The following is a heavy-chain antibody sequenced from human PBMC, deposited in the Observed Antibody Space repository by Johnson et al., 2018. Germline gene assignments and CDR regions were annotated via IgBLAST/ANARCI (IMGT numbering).Heavy chain of an antibody. CDR3: ARLGDGYNRAPNDAFDI. CDR2: IYPGDSDT. J-gene: IGHJ3*02. CDR1: GYSFTSYW. V-gene: IGHV5-51*01. D-gene: IGHD5-24*01. Sequence: VQLVQSGGGVVQPGESLKISCKGSGYSFTSYWIGWVRQMPGKGLAWMGIIYPGDSDTRYSPSFQGQVTISADKSLSTAYLQWSSLKAPDTAMYYCARLGDGYNRAPNDAFDIWGQGTMVTVSS.